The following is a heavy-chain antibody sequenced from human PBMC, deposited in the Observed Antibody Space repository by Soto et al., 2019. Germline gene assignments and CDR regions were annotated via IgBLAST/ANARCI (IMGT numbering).Heavy chain of an antibody. J-gene: IGHJ4*02. CDR3: ASDSQSSGIDFDY. V-gene: IGHV1-8*01. D-gene: IGHD3-3*01. Sequence: GASVKVSCKASGYTFTSYDINWVRQATGQGLEWMGWMNPNSGNTGYAQKFKGRVTMTRNTSISTAYMELSSLRSEDTAVYYCASDSQSSGIDFDYWGQGTPVTVSS. CDR1: GYTFTSYD. CDR2: MNPNSGNT.